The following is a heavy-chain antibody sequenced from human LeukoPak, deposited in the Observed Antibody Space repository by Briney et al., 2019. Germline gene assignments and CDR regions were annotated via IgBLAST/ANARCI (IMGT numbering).Heavy chain of an antibody. J-gene: IGHJ4*02. V-gene: IGHV1-69*06. D-gene: IGHD6-19*01. CDR1: GGTFSSYA. Sequence: GASVKVSCKASGGTFSSYAISWVRQAPGQGLEWIGGIIPIFGTANYAQKFQGRVTITADKSTSTAYMELSSLRSEDTAVYYCARDAGYSSGWRFDYWGQGTLVTVSS. CDR2: IIPIFGTA. CDR3: ARDAGYSSGWRFDY.